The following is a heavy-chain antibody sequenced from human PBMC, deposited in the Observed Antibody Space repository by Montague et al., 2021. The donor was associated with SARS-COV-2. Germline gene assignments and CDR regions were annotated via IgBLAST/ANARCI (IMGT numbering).Heavy chain of an antibody. V-gene: IGHV3-30-3*01. Sequence: SLRLSCPASGFTLSSYGMHWVRQAPGKVLEWVAVISYDGSNKYXXXSXXXRFXISRDNSKNTLYLQLNSLRAEATAVYYCARVASPDLLWFGEVYYQYGMDVWGQGTTVTVSS. CDR3: ARVASPDLLWFGEVYYQYGMDV. J-gene: IGHJ6*02. CDR1: GFTLSSYG. CDR2: ISYDGSNK. D-gene: IGHD3-10*01.